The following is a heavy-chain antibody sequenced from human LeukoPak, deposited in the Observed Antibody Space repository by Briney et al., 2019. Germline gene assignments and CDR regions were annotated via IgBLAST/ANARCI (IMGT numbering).Heavy chain of an antibody. Sequence: ASVKVSCKASGYTFTSYAMHWVRQAPGQRLEWMGWINAGNGNTKYSQKFQGRVTITRDTSASTAYMELSRLRSDDTAVYYCARAVYGNWFDPWGQGTLVTVSS. CDR2: INAGNGNT. J-gene: IGHJ5*02. CDR1: GYTFTSYA. CDR3: ARAVYGNWFDP. D-gene: IGHD5/OR15-5a*01. V-gene: IGHV1-3*01.